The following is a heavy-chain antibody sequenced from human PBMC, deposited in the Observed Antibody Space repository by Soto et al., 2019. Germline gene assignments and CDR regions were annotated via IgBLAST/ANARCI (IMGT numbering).Heavy chain of an antibody. CDR2: IYYSGST. V-gene: IGHV4-30-4*01. D-gene: IGHD4-4*01. Sequence: QVQLQESGPGLVKPSQTLSLTCTVSGGSISSGDYYWSWIRQPPGKGLEWIGYIYYSGSTYYNPSLKSRVTISVDTSKNQFSLQLSSVTAADTAVYYCARESTVSTNWFDPWGQGTLVTVSS. CDR3: ARESTVSTNWFDP. CDR1: GGSISSGDYY. J-gene: IGHJ5*02.